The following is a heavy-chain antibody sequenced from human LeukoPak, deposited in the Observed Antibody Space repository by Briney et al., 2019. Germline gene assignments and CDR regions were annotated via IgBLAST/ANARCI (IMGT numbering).Heavy chain of an antibody. V-gene: IGHV4-34*01. CDR2: INHSGST. J-gene: IGHJ4*02. CDR3: ARGRLRNYFDY. CDR1: GGSFSGYY. Sequence: PSETLSLTCAVYGGSFSGYYWSWIRQPPGKGLEWIGEINHSGSTNYNPPLKSRVTISVDTSKNQFSLKLSSVTAADTAVYYCARGRLRNYFDYWGQGTLVTVSS. D-gene: IGHD4-17*01.